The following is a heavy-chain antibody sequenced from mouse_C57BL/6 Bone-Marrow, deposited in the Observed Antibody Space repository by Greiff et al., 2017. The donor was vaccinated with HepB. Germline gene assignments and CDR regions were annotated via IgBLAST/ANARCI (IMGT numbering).Heavy chain of an antibody. J-gene: IGHJ3*01. CDR1: GYTFTSYG. D-gene: IGHD2-1*01. Sequence: VQLQQSGAELARPGASVKLSCKASGYTFTSYGISWVKQRTGQGLEWIGEIYPRSGNTYYNEKFKGKATLTADKSSSTAYMELRSLTSEDSAVYFCARSFYYGSLPAYWGQGTLVTVSA. V-gene: IGHV1-81*01. CDR3: ARSFYYGSLPAY. CDR2: IYPRSGNT.